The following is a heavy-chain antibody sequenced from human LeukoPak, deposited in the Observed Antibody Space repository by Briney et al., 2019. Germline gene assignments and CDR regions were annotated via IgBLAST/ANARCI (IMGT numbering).Heavy chain of an antibody. D-gene: IGHD4-17*01. J-gene: IGHJ3*02. CDR2: IYYSGNS. Sequence: ASETLSLTCTVSGGSISSSSYYWGWIRQPPGKGLEWIGSIYYSGNSYYNPSLKSRVTISVDTSKNQFSLKLSSVTAADTAIYYCARGDYGDLGAFDIWGQGTMVTVSS. CDR3: ARGDYGDLGAFDI. CDR1: GGSISSSSYY. V-gene: IGHV4-39*01.